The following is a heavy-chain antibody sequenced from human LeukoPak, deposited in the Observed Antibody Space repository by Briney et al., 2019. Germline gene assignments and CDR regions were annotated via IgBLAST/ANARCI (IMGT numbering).Heavy chain of an antibody. CDR3: ARDLWGTTVTTDYFDS. CDR1: GLTLSSYR. Sequence: GGSLRLSCAASGLTLSSYRMNWVRQVPGKGLEWVSSISSSSSYIYYADSVKGRFTISRDNAKNSLYLQMISLRAEDMAVYYCARDLWGTTVTTDYFDSWGQGTLVTVSS. J-gene: IGHJ4*02. D-gene: IGHD4-17*01. CDR2: ISSSSSYI. V-gene: IGHV3-21*01.